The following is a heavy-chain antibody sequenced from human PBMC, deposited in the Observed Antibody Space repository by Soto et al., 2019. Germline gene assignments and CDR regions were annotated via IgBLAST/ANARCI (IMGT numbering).Heavy chain of an antibody. J-gene: IGHJ4*02. CDR2: IFYSGST. CDR3: AIRSLRYFDY. CDR1: GGSISSSSYY. D-gene: IGHD4-17*01. V-gene: IGHV4-39*01. Sequence: QLQLQESGPGLVKPSETLSLTCTVSGGSISSSSYYWAWIRQPPGKGLEWIGTIFYSGSTNYNPSLNSRVTISMDTSKNQFSLKLNSVTAADTAVYYCAIRSLRYFDYWGQGTLVTVSS.